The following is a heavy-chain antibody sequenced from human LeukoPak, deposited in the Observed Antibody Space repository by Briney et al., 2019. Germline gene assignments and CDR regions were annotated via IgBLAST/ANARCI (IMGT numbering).Heavy chain of an antibody. CDR3: ARNPVDYDFWSGYPPWDYYYMDV. J-gene: IGHJ6*03. Sequence: ASVKVSCKASGYTFTSYGISWVRQAPGQGLEWMGWISAYNGNTNYAQKLQGRVTMTTDTSTSTAYMELRSLRSDDTAVYYCARNPVDYDFWSGYPPWDYYYMDVWGKGTTVTVSS. V-gene: IGHV1-18*01. CDR1: GYTFTSYG. CDR2: ISAYNGNT. D-gene: IGHD3-3*01.